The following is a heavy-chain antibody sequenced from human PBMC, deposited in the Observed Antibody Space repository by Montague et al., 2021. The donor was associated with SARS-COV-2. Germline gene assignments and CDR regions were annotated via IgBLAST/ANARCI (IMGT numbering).Heavy chain of an antibody. CDR3: ARGTRVVGITPGFRW. Sequence: SETLSLTCAVSGGSFHIFSWGWIRQSPGKGLEWIGEIDPTGDTKYNPSLKSRVTISVDKSKNQFSLNVTSMTAADTAMYYCARGTRVVGITPGFRWWGQGTQVAVSS. CDR2: IDPTGDT. D-gene: IGHD3-22*01. J-gene: IGHJ4*02. V-gene: IGHV4-34*01. CDR1: GGSFHIFS.